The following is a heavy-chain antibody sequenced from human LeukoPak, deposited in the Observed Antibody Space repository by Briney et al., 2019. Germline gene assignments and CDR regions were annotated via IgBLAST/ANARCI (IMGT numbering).Heavy chain of an antibody. V-gene: IGHV4-59*01. CDR3: ARDTSMAAFDI. Sequence: SETLSLTCTVSGGSISNYYWSWIRQPPGKGLECVGYVYYSGSPDYNPSLKSRVTISVDTPKNQFSLKLSSVTAADTAVYYCARDTSMAAFDIWGQGTMVTVSS. J-gene: IGHJ3*02. D-gene: IGHD5-24*01. CDR1: GGSISNYY. CDR2: VYYSGSP.